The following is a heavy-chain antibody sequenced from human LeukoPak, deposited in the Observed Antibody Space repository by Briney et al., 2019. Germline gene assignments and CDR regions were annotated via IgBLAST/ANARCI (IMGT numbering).Heavy chain of an antibody. J-gene: IGHJ4*02. D-gene: IGHD6-19*01. V-gene: IGHV3-21*01. CDR2: ISSSGTNI. Sequence: GESLRLSCAASGFTFSSYTMNWVRQAPGRGLQWVSSISSSGTNINYADSVKGRFTISRDNAKNSLYLRMNSLRAEDTAVYYCARLGKYSSGWYDFEYWGQGTLVTGSS. CDR1: GFTFSSYT. CDR3: ARLGKYSSGWYDFEY.